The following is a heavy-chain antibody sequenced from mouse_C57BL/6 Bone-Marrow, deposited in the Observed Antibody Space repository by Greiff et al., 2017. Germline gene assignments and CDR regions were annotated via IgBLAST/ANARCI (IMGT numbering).Heavy chain of an antibody. CDR1: GFTFSSYA. CDR3: ARDWVTGSSPYAMDY. V-gene: IGHV5-4*01. Sequence: EVKLVESGGGLVKPGGSLKLSCAASGFTFSSYAMSWVRQTPEKRLEWVATISDGGSYTYYPDNVKGRFTISRDNAKKHLYLQMSHLKSEDTAMYYCARDWVTGSSPYAMDYWGQGTSVTVSS. CDR2: ISDGGSYT. J-gene: IGHJ4*01. D-gene: IGHD1-1*01.